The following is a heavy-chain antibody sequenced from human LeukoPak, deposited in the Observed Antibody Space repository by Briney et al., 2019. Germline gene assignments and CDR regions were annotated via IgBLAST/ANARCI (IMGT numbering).Heavy chain of an antibody. CDR3: ARDPEPYYYGSGSYLGGQTDY. CDR1: RFTFSSYS. J-gene: IGHJ4*02. D-gene: IGHD3-10*01. V-gene: IGHV3-21*01. Sequence: PWGSLRLSCAASRFTFSSYSMNWVRQAPGKGLEWVSSISSSSSYIYYADSVKGRFTISRDNAKNSLYLQMNSLRAEDTAVYYCARDPEPYYYGSGSYLGGQTDYWGQGTLVTVSS. CDR2: ISSSSSYI.